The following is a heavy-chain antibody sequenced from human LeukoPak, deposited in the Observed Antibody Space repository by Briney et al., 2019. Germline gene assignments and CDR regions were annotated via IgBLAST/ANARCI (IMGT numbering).Heavy chain of an antibody. CDR1: GFTFSSYG. CDR2: IWYDGSNK. D-gene: IGHD6-19*01. V-gene: IGHV3-33*01. J-gene: IGHJ4*02. Sequence: GGSLRLSCAASGFTFSSYGMHWVRQAPGKGLEWVAVIWYDGSNKYYADSVKGRFTISRDNSKNTLYLQMNSLRAEDTAVYYCARDHSSGWYSDYFDYWGQGALVTVSS. CDR3: ARDHSSGWYSDYFDY.